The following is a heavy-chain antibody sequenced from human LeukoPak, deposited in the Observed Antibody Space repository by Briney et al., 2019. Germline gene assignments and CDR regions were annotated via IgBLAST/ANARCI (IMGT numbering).Heavy chain of an antibody. CDR3: ARWGYSSSGGS. D-gene: IGHD6-6*01. CDR2: IYYSGST. Sequence: PSETLSLTCTVSGGSISSYYWSWIRQPPGKGLEWVGYIYYSGSTNYNPSLKSRVTISVDTSKNQFSLKLSSVTAAGTAVYYCARWGYSSSGGSWGQGTLVTVSS. V-gene: IGHV4-59*01. J-gene: IGHJ4*02. CDR1: GGSISSYY.